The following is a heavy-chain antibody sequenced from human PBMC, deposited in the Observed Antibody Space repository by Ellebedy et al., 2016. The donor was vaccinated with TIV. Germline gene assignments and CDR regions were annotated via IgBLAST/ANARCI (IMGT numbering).Heavy chain of an antibody. CDR2: ISWNSGSI. Sequence: GGSLRLXXAASGFTFDDYAMHWVRQAPGKGLEWVSGISWNSGSIGYADSVKGRFTISRDNAKNSLYLQMNSLRAEDTALYYCAKGYSSSWYGAVDYWGQGTLVTVSS. CDR1: GFTFDDYA. D-gene: IGHD6-13*01. CDR3: AKGYSSSWYGAVDY. V-gene: IGHV3-9*01. J-gene: IGHJ4*02.